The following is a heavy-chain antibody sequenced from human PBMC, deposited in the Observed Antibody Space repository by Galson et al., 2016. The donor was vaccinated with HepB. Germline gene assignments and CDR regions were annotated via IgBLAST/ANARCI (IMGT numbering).Heavy chain of an antibody. V-gene: IGHV3-53*01. CDR1: GFSVSRNY. CDR3: AKGYSSLRRFFDY. J-gene: IGHJ4*02. Sequence: SLRLSCAASGFSVSRNYIGWVRQAPGKGLEWVSLIYSAGSTYYADSVQGRFIISRDNSKNTLYLQMNSLRVGDTAVYYCAKGYSSLRRFFDYWGRGILVTVSS. CDR2: IYSAGST. D-gene: IGHD1-26*01.